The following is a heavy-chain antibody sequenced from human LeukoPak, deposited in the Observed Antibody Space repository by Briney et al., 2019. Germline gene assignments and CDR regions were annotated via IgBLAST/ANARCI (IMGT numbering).Heavy chain of an antibody. CDR2: IYYSGST. D-gene: IGHD2-8*01. J-gene: IGHJ4*02. CDR1: GGSISSYY. CDR3: ARHSQSNGPWDF. Sequence: SETLSLTCTVSGGSISSYYWSWIRQPPGKGLEWIGYIYYSGSTNYNPSLKSRVTISVDTSKNQFSLKLSSVTAADTAVYYCARHSQSNGPWDFWGQGTLVSVSS. V-gene: IGHV4-59*08.